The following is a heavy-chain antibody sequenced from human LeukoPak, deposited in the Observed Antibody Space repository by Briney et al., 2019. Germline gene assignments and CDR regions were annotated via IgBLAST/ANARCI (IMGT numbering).Heavy chain of an antibody. CDR1: GGSFSGYY. CDR3: AREWDYGGNFPT. CDR2: INHSGST. Sequence: PSETLSLTCAVYGGSFSGYYWSWIRQPPGKGLEWIGEINHSGSTNYNPSLKSRVTISVDTSKNQFSLKLSSVTAADTAVYYCAREWDYGGNFPTWGQGTMVTVSS. J-gene: IGHJ3*01. D-gene: IGHD4-23*01. V-gene: IGHV4-34*01.